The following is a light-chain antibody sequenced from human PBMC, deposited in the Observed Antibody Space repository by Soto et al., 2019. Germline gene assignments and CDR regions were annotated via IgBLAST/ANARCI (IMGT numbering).Light chain of an antibody. J-gene: IGLJ2*01. V-gene: IGLV2-8*01. CDR1: SRDIGGYDF. Sequence: QSALTQPPSASGSPGQSVTISCTGTSRDIGGYDFVSWYQQHPGKAPKLMISDVFKRPSGVPDRFSGSKSGNTASLTVSGLQADDEADYYCSSYGGSNNVLFGGGTQLTVL. CDR3: SSYGGSNNVL. CDR2: DVF.